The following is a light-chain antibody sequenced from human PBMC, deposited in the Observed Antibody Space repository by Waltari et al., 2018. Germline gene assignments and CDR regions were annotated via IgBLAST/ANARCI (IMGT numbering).Light chain of an antibody. J-gene: IGKJ1*01. CDR2: DAS. Sequence: DIVLTQSPGTLPLSPGERATLSCRASQSVSRSLAWYQQKPGQAPRLLIYDASSRATGIPDRFSGGGSGTDFSLTISRLEPEDFAVYYCQKYVSLPATFGQGTKVEIK. CDR3: QKYVSLPAT. V-gene: IGKV3-20*01. CDR1: QSVSRS.